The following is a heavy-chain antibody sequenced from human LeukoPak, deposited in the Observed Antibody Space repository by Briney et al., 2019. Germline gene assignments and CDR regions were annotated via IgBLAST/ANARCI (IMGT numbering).Heavy chain of an antibody. CDR1: GGSISSGGYS. CDR2: IYHSGST. J-gene: IGHJ5*02. Sequence: PSETLSLTCAVSGGSISSGGYSWSWIRQPPGKGLEWIGYIYHSGSTYYNPSLKSRATISVDRSKNQFSLKLSSVTAADTAVYYCARSIVVVPASFDPWGQGTLVTVSS. CDR3: ARSIVVVPASFDP. D-gene: IGHD2-2*01. V-gene: IGHV4-30-2*01.